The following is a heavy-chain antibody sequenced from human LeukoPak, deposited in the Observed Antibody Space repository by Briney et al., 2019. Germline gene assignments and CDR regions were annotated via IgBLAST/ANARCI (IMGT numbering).Heavy chain of an antibody. V-gene: IGHV2-5*02. D-gene: IGHD6-19*01. CDR1: GFSLSTTGVG. J-gene: IGHJ4*02. CDR3: AHTSSGWYYLGVDY. CDR2: IYWDDDK. Sequence: SGPTLVKPTQTLTLTCTFSGFSLSTTGVGVGWIRQPPGKALEWLALIYWDDDKRYSPSLKSRLTITKDTSKNQVVLTMTNMDPVDTATYYCAHTSSGWYYLGVDYWGQGTLVTVSS.